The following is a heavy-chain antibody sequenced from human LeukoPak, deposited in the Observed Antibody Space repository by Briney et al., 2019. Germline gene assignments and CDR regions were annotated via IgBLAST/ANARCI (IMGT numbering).Heavy chain of an antibody. CDR2: INPSGGSR. D-gene: IGHD6-19*01. J-gene: IGHJ4*02. Sequence: ASVKVSCKESGYTFTRYYMHWVRQAPGQGLEWMGIINPSGGSRSYAQNFQGRVTMTRDTSTSTVYMELSSLRSEDTAVYYCARDRARGESSGLLDYWGRGSVVIVSS. CDR1: GYTFTRYY. CDR3: ARDRARGESSGLLDY. V-gene: IGHV1-46*01.